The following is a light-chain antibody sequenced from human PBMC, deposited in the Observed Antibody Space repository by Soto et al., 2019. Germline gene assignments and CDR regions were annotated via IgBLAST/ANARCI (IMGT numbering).Light chain of an antibody. Sequence: DIQMTQSPSSLSASVGERVTITCRASQSISSYLNWYQQKPGKAPELLIHAASSLQSGVPSRFSGSGSGTEFTLTISSLQPEDFATYYCQQSYSTLITFGQGTRLEIK. CDR2: AAS. CDR1: QSISSY. CDR3: QQSYSTLIT. V-gene: IGKV1-39*01. J-gene: IGKJ5*01.